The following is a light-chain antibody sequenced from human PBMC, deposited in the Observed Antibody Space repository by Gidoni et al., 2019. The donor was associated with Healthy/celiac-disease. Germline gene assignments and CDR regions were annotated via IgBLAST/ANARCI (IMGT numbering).Light chain of an antibody. V-gene: IGKV1-33*01. CDR1: PDISNY. Sequence: IKMTPSPSSLSASVGDRVTITCQASPDISNYLNLYQQKPGKAPKLLIDDASNLETGVPSRFSGSGSGTDFTFTISSLQPEDMATYYCQQYDNLPLTFGGGTKVEIK. CDR2: DAS. CDR3: QQYDNLPLT. J-gene: IGKJ4*01.